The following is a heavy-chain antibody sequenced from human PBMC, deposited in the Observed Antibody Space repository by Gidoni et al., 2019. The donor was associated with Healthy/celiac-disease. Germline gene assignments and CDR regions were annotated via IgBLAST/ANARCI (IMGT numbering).Heavy chain of an antibody. CDR1: GFSLSNARMG. D-gene: IGHD1-26*01. V-gene: IGHV2-26*01. CDR2: IFSNDEK. J-gene: IGHJ1*01. Sequence: QVTLKESGPVLVKPTETLTLTCTVSGFSLSNARMGVSWIRQPPGKALEWLAHIFSNDEKSYNTSLKSRLTIFKDTSKSQVVLTMTNMDPVDTATYYCARILGGSYILIQHWGQGTLVTVSS. CDR3: ARILGGSYILIQH.